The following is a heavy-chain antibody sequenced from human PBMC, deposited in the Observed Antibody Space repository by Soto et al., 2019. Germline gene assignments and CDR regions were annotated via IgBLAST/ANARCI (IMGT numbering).Heavy chain of an antibody. Sequence: PSETLSLTCTVSGGXISSYYWSWIRQPPGKGLEWIGYIYYSGSTNYNPSLKSRVTISVDTSKNQFSLKLSSVTAADTAVYYCARSGYCSGGSCSTPQKYYYYYYMDVWGKGTTVTVSS. D-gene: IGHD2-15*01. J-gene: IGHJ6*03. CDR1: GGXISSYY. V-gene: IGHV4-59*08. CDR3: ARSGYCSGGSCSTPQKYYYYYYMDV. CDR2: IYYSGST.